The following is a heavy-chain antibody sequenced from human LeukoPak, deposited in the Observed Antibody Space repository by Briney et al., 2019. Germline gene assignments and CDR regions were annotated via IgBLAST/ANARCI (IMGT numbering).Heavy chain of an antibody. CDR3: ARVRIWTIFVQGGHYFDY. CDR1: GYTFTGYY. CDR2: IYPNSGGT. V-gene: IGHV1-2*02. D-gene: IGHD3-3*01. J-gene: IGHJ4*02. Sequence: ASVKVSCKASGYTFTGYYMHWVRQAPGQRLEWMGWIYPNSGGTNYAQKFQGRVTMTRDTSIRTAYMELSRLRSDDTAVYYCARVRIWTIFVQGGHYFDYWGQGTLVTVSS.